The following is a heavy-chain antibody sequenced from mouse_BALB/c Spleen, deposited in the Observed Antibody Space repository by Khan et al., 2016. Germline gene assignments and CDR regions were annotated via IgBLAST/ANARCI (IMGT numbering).Heavy chain of an antibody. D-gene: IGHD3-1*01. CDR3: TRDRSGGFAY. CDR1: GFTFSSYT. Sequence: EVELVESGGGLVKPGGSLKLSCAASGFTFSSYTMSWVRQTPEKRLEWVATISSGGNYTYYPDTVKGRFTISRDNAKNTLYLQMSSLKSEDTAQYYCTRDRSGGFAYWGQGTLVTVSA. CDR2: ISSGGNYT. J-gene: IGHJ3*01. V-gene: IGHV5-6-4*01.